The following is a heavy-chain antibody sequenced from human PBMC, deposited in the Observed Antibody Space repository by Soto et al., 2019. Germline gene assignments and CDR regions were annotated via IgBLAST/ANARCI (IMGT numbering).Heavy chain of an antibody. D-gene: IGHD2-15*01. CDR2: IWSAGLT. CDR1: GCTVSSKY. CDR3: ARELPPDL. Sequence: PGGSLRLSCAASGCTVSSKYMNWVRQAPGKGLEWVSIIWSAGLTYYADSVRGRFTISRDISKNILFLQMNNLRAEDSAIYYCARELPPDLWGQGTLVTVSS. J-gene: IGHJ5*02. V-gene: IGHV3-53*01.